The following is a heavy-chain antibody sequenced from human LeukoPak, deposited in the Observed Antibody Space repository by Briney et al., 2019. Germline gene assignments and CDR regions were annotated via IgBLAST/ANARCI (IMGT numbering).Heavy chain of an antibody. CDR1: GFIFDDYA. Sequence: GGSLRLSCEASGFIFDDYALHWVRLAPGKGLEWVSGINGLGGGTAYADSVKGRFTISRDNDKNSLYLQMNSLRVEDTALYFCAKWNRQPLVKGWFDSWGQGTLVTVS. CDR2: INGLGGGT. J-gene: IGHJ5*01. CDR3: AKWNRQPLVKGWFDS. V-gene: IGHV3-9*01. D-gene: IGHD6-13*01.